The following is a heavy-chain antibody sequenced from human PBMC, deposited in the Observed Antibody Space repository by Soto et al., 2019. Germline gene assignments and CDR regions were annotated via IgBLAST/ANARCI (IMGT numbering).Heavy chain of an antibody. D-gene: IGHD6-13*01. CDR1: VGSISSYY. V-gene: IGHV4-59*08. Sequence: QVQLQESGPGLVKPSETLSLTCTVSVGSISSYYWSWIRQPPGKGPEWIGYIYYTGSTNYNPSLKGRVTISVDTSKNQFSLKLSSVAATDPAVYYCATGAAISSWYFDLWGRGTLVTVSS. CDR3: ATGAAISSWYFDL. J-gene: IGHJ2*01. CDR2: IYYTGST.